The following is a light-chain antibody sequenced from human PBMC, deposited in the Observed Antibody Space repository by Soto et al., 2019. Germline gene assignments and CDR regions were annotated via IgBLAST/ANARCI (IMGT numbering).Light chain of an antibody. CDR1: SSDIGNYDF. Sequence: QSALTQPASVSGSPGQSITISCTGTSSDIGNYDFVSWYQQVPGTAPKAMIYEVSSRPSGVSNRFSGSKSGNTASLTISGLQAEDEAYYYCSSYTTSTSFIHFGGGTKLTVL. V-gene: IGLV2-14*01. CDR2: EVS. J-gene: IGLJ2*01. CDR3: SSYTTSTSFIH.